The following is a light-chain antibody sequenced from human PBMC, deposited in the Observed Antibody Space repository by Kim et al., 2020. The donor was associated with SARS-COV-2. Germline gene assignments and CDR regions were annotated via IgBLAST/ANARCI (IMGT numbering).Light chain of an antibody. CDR1: QSVSSY. J-gene: IGKJ5*01. V-gene: IGKV3-11*01. Sequence: PGERATLSCRASQSVSSYLAWYQQKPGQAPRLLIYDAANRATGIPARFRGSGSGTDFTLTISSLEPEDFAVYYCQQRSNWPPRITFGQGTRLEIK. CDR3: QQRSNWPPRIT. CDR2: DAA.